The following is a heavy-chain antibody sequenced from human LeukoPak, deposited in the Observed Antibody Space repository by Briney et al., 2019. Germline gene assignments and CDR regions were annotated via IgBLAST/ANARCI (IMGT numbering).Heavy chain of an antibody. CDR1: GYTFTSYG. CDR2: ISAYNGNT. CDR3: ARDLDTAMVPYYMDV. J-gene: IGHJ6*03. D-gene: IGHD5-18*01. V-gene: IGHV1-18*01. Sequence: GASVKVSCKASGYTFTSYGISWVRQAPGQGLEWMGWISAYNGNTNYAQKFQGRVTMTRDTSISTAYMELSRLRSDDTAVYYCARDLDTAMVPYYMDVWGKGTTVTVSS.